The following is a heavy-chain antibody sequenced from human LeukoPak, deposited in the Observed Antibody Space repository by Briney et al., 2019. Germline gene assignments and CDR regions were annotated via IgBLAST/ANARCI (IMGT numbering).Heavy chain of an antibody. CDR2: INTKTGTP. CDR1: GYTFTGYY. Sequence: ASVKVSCKASGYTFTGYYMHWVRQAPGQGLEWMGWINTKTGTPTYAQGFTGRFVFSLDISVTTAYLQISNLKAEDTAFYYCARRSPSADAFDIWGQGTMVTVSS. CDR3: ARRSPSADAFDI. J-gene: IGHJ3*02. V-gene: IGHV7-4-1*02.